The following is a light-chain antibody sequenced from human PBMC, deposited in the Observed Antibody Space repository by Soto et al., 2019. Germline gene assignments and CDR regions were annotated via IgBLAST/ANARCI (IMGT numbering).Light chain of an antibody. CDR3: QHYGSALFT. V-gene: IGKV3-20*01. J-gene: IGKJ3*01. CDR1: QSFSSSY. Sequence: PGERATLSGRASQSFSSSYLASYQQKPGQAPRLLIYGASSRATGIPDRFSGSGSGTDFTLTISSLEPEDFAVYYFQHYGSALFTFGPGTKVDVK. CDR2: GAS.